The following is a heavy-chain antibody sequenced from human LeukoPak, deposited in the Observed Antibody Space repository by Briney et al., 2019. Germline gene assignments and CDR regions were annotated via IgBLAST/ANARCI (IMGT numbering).Heavy chain of an antibody. J-gene: IGHJ5*02. CDR3: ARSGRRITIFGVVTSNWFDP. Sequence: SQXLSLTCTVSGGSISSGSYYWSWIRQPAGKGLEWIGRIYTSGSTNYNPSLKSRFTISVDTSKNQFSLKLSSVTAADTAVYYCARSGRRITIFGVVTSNWFDPWGQGTLVTVSS. D-gene: IGHD3-3*01. CDR2: IYTSGST. CDR1: GGSISSGSYY. V-gene: IGHV4-61*02.